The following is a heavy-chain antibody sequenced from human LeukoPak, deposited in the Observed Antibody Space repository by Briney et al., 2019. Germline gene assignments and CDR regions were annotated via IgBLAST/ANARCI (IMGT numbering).Heavy chain of an antibody. CDR3: AKGGVDSNSWYELDY. CDR2: ISYDGSNK. D-gene: IGHD6-13*01. J-gene: IGHJ4*02. V-gene: IGHV3-30*18. CDR1: GFTFSSYG. Sequence: PGGSLRLSCAVSGFTFSSYGIHWVRQAPGKGLEWVSIISYDGSNKYYADSVKGRFTIFRDNSKNTLYLQMNSLRAEDTALYYCAKGGVDSNSWYELDYWGQGTLVTVSS.